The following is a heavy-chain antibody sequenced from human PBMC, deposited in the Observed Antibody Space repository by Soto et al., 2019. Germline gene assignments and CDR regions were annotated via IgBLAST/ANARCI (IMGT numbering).Heavy chain of an antibody. D-gene: IGHD2-21*01. J-gene: IGHJ4*02. V-gene: IGHV4-39*07. Sequence: SETLSLTCIVSGGSISSSSYYWGWIRQPPGKGLEWIGSIYYSGTTNYHPSLKSRVTISIDTSKSQFYLKLTSVTAADTAIYYCATRFYSSAVLFDYWGPGTQVTVSS. CDR1: GGSISSSSYY. CDR2: IYYSGTT. CDR3: ATRFYSSAVLFDY.